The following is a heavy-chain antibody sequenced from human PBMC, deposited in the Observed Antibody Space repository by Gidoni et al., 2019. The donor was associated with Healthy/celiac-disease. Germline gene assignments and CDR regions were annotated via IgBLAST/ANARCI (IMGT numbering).Heavy chain of an antibody. Sequence: QVQLVQSGAEVNKPGASVSVSCKASGYTFTGYYMHWVRQAPRQGLEWMGRINPNSGGTNYAQKFQGRVTMTRDTSISTAYMELSRLRSDDTAVYYCARDQGYQLLLDWFDPWGQGTLVTVSS. J-gene: IGHJ5*02. CDR3: ARDQGYQLLLDWFDP. CDR2: INPNSGGT. V-gene: IGHV1-2*02. CDR1: GYTFTGYY. D-gene: IGHD2-2*01.